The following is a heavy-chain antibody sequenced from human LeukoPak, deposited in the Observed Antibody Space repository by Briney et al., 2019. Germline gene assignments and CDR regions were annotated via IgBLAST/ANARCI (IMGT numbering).Heavy chain of an antibody. CDR1: GYTFTSYD. J-gene: IGHJ6*02. V-gene: IGHV1-2*04. CDR3: ARDREPDYYYYGMDV. D-gene: IGHD1-14*01. CDR2: INPNSGGT. Sequence: ASVKVSCKASGYTFTSYDINWVRQATGQGLEWMGWINPNSGGTNYAQKFQGWVTMTRDTSISTAYMELSRLRSDDTAVYYCARDREPDYYYYGMDVWGQGTTVTVSS.